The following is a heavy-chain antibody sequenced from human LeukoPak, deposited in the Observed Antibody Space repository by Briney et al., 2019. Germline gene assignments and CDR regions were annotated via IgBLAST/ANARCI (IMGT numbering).Heavy chain of an antibody. CDR3: ARGPLPVDTAMVTVDY. V-gene: IGHV3-30*01. J-gene: IGHJ4*02. D-gene: IGHD5-18*01. CDR1: GFTCRSYP. CDR2: ISYDGTNK. Sequence: GGSLTHSRVASGFTCRSYPMHWVRHAPGKGLESLPVISYDGTNKYYADSVKAPFTISRDNSKNTLYLQMNSLRAEDTAVYYCARGPLPVDTAMVTVDYWGQGTLVTVSS.